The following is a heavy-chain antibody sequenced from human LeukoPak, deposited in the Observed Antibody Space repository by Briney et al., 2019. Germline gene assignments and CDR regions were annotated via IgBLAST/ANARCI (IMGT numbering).Heavy chain of an antibody. CDR3: TRDIVYLQLQN. Sequence: RGSLRLSCAASGFDFPNYWMVWVRQAPEKGLEWVASIGKDGSEKSYGDSVKGRFTISRDNARNSLYLQMSSLRVEDTAVYYCTRDIVYLQLQNWGQGALVTVSS. J-gene: IGHJ4*02. V-gene: IGHV3-7*03. CDR1: GFDFPNYW. CDR2: IGKDGSEK. D-gene: IGHD2-21*01.